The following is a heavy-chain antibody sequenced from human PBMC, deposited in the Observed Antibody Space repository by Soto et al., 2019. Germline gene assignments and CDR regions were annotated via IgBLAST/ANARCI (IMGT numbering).Heavy chain of an antibody. CDR1: GFTFSSYG. Sequence: GGSLRLSCAASGFTFSSYGMHWVRQAPGKGLEWVAVISYDGSNKYYADSVKGRFTISRDNSKNTLYLQMNSLRAEDTAVYYCAKDRRYSYGRTYYYYGMDVWGQGTTVTVSS. J-gene: IGHJ6*02. V-gene: IGHV3-30*18. CDR3: AKDRRYSYGRTYYYYGMDV. D-gene: IGHD5-18*01. CDR2: ISYDGSNK.